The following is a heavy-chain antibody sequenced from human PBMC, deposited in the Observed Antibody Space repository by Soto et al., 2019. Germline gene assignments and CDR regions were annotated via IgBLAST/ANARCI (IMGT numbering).Heavy chain of an antibody. Sequence: EVQLLESGGGLVQPGGSLRLSCAASGFTFSNYAMTWVRQAPGKGLECVSTINTSGGNTHYADSVKGRFSASRDNSKNTLSLQRNSLRAEDTAVYYCTKDWQHDSWGQGTLVTVSS. CDR3: TKDWQHDS. D-gene: IGHD6-13*01. J-gene: IGHJ5*01. CDR2: INTSGGNT. V-gene: IGHV3-23*01. CDR1: GFTFSNYA.